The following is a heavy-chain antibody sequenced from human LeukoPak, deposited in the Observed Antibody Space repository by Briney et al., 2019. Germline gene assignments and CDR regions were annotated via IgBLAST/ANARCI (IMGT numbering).Heavy chain of an antibody. CDR3: AKNTGFDY. CDR1: GFTVSSNY. J-gene: IGHJ4*02. D-gene: IGHD4-17*01. V-gene: IGHV3-23*01. Sequence: GGSLRLSCAASGFTVSSNYMSWVRQAPGKGLEWVSAISGSGDSTYYADSVKGRFTISRDSSKNTLYLQMNSLRAEDTAFYYCAKNTGFDYWGQGTLVTVSS. CDR2: ISGSGDST.